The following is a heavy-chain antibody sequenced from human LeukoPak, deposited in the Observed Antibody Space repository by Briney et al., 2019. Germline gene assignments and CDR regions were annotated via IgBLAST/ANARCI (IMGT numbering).Heavy chain of an antibody. J-gene: IGHJ4*02. Sequence: GGSLRLSCVASEFTFSSYWMSWVRQAPGKGLEWVSVIYSGGTTYYADSVKGRFTVSRDNSKNTLYLQMNSLRAEDTAVYYCAKGGDGDYFDYWGQGTLVTVSS. CDR1: EFTFSSYW. V-gene: IGHV3-66*01. CDR2: IYSGGTT. D-gene: IGHD2-21*01. CDR3: AKGGDGDYFDY.